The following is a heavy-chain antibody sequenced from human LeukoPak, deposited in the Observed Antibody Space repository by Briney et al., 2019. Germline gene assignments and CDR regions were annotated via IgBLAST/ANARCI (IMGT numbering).Heavy chain of an antibody. J-gene: IGHJ4*02. D-gene: IGHD5-18*01. CDR3: ARDHGDSAMVIAPFFDY. CDR1: GFTFSSYS. CDR2: ISASGSTI. V-gene: IGHV3-48*01. Sequence: GGSLRLSCAASGFTFSSYSMNWVRQAPGKGLEWVSYISASGSTIFYADSVKGRFTISRDDAKNSLYLQVNSLRAEDTAVYYCARDHGDSAMVIAPFFDYWGQGTLVTVSS.